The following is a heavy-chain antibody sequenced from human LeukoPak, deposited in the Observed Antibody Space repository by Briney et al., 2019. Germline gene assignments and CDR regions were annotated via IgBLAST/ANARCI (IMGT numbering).Heavy chain of an antibody. CDR3: ARGIAVEDAFDI. Sequence: GASVKVSCKASGYTFTSYDINWVRQATGQGLEWMGWMNPNSGNTGYAQRFQGRVTMTRNTSISTAYMELSSLRSEDTAVYYCARGIAVEDAFDIWGQGTMVTVSS. D-gene: IGHD6-19*01. J-gene: IGHJ3*02. V-gene: IGHV1-8*01. CDR1: GYTFTSYD. CDR2: MNPNSGNT.